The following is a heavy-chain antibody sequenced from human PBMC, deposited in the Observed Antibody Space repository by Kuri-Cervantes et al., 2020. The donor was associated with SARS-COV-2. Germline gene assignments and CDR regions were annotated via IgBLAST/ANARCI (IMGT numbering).Heavy chain of an antibody. CDR2: ISSSSSTI. J-gene: IGHJ6*02. CDR1: GFTFSSYS. D-gene: IGHD3-22*01. CDR3: ARDYYYDSSGYYYDVYYYGMDV. V-gene: IGHV3-48*02. Sequence: GESLKISCAASGFTFSSYSMNWVRQAPGKGLEWVSYISSSSSTIYYADPVKGRFTISRDNAKNSLYLQMNSLRDEDTAVYYCARDYYYDSSGYYYDVYYYGMDVWGQGTTVTVSS.